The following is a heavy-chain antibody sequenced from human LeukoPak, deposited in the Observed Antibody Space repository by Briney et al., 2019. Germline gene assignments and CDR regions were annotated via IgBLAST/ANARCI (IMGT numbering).Heavy chain of an antibody. Sequence: ASVKVSCKASGYTFSNYAISWVRQAPGQGLEWMGWISGNTGNTNYAQNLQGRVTMTTDTSTSTAYMELRSLRSDDTAVYYCARGSPGRLDYYYGMDVWGQGTTVTVSS. V-gene: IGHV1-18*01. CDR2: ISGNTGNT. CDR1: GYTFSNYA. D-gene: IGHD1-26*01. CDR3: ARGSPGRLDYYYGMDV. J-gene: IGHJ6*02.